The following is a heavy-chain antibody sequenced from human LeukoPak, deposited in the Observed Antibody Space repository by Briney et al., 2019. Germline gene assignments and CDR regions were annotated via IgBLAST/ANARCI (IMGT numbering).Heavy chain of an antibody. CDR3: AKDLSDYGDYSDWFDP. J-gene: IGHJ5*02. CDR2: IRYDGSNK. Sequence: GGSLRLSCAASGFTFSSYGMHWVRQAPGKGLEWVAFIRYDGSNKYYADSVKGRFTISRDNSKNTLYLQMNSLRAEDTAVYYCAKDLSDYGDYSDWFDPWGQGTLVTVSS. V-gene: IGHV3-30*02. D-gene: IGHD4-17*01. CDR1: GFTFSSYG.